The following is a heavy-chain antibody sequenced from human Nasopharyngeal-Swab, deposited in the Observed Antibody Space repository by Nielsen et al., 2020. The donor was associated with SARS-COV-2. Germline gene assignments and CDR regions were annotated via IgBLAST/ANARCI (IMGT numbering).Heavy chain of an antibody. CDR1: GSTFSGYA. J-gene: IGHJ4*02. V-gene: IGHV3-23*03. CDR3: ALSRDYGTFDY. CDR2: FYSGGSST. D-gene: IGHD4-17*01. Sequence: GESLKISCAASGSTFSGYAMTWVRQAPGKGLEWVSTFYSGGSSTFYAEPVKGRFTISRDNAKNTLYLQMNSLRVEDTAEYYCALSRDYGTFDYWGQGTLVTASS.